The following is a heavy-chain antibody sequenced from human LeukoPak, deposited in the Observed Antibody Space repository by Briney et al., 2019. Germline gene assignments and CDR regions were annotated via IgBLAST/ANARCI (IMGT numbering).Heavy chain of an antibody. CDR3: SKRSCSGASYYVSDY. J-gene: IGHJ4*02. D-gene: IGHD2-15*01. CDR2: ISGNGGST. V-gene: IGHV3-23*01. Sequence: GGSLRLSCAASGFTFSSYAMSWVRQAPGKGLEWVSAISGNGGSTYYADTVQGRFTISRDTSKNTPYLQMNSLRAEDTAVYYFSKRSCSGASYYVSDYWGQGTLVTVSS. CDR1: GFTFSSYA.